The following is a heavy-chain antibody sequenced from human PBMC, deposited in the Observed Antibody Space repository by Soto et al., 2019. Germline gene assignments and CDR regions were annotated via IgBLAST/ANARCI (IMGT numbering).Heavy chain of an antibody. V-gene: IGHV4-39*01. CDR2: IYYSGST. Sequence: PSETLSLTCTVSGGSISSRSYYWGWIRQPPGKGLEWIGSIYYSGSTNYNPSLKSRVTISVDTSKNQFSLKLSSVTAADTAVYYCARHRSYYYGSGSYFFSVANWFDPWGQGTLVTVSS. J-gene: IGHJ5*02. CDR1: GGSISSRSYY. D-gene: IGHD3-10*01. CDR3: ARHRSYYYGSGSYFFSVANWFDP.